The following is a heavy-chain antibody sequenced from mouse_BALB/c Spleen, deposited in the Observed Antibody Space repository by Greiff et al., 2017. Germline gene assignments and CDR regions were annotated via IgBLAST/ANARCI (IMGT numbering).Heavy chain of an antibody. V-gene: IGHV3-6*02. CDR2: ISYDGSN. CDR3: ARTARAYYFDY. D-gene: IGHD3-2*01. CDR1: GYSITSGYY. J-gene: IGHJ2*01. Sequence: EVKLQESGPGLVKPSQSLSLTCSVTGYSITSGYYWNWIRQFPGNQLEWMGYISYDGSNNYNPSLKNRISITRDTSKNQFFLKLNSVTTEDTATYYCARTARAYYFDYWGQGTTLTVSS.